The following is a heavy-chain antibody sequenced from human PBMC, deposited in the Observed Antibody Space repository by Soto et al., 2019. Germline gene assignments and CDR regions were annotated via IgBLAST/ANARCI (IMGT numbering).Heavy chain of an antibody. CDR1: GFTFSSYV. J-gene: IGHJ4*02. CDR3: VKDVQACGLGMIIDY. D-gene: IGHD3-10*01. CDR2: ISGGGRST. Sequence: GGSLRLSCAASGFTFSSYVMAWVRQAPGKGLEWVSSISGGGRSTYYADSVKGRFIISTDNSKNTLYLQMNSLRAEDTAFYYCVKDVQACGLGMIIDYWGQGTVVTVS. V-gene: IGHV3-23*01.